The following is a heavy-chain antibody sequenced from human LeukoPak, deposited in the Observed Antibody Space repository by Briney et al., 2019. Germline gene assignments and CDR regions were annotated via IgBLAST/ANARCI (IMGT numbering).Heavy chain of an antibody. D-gene: IGHD2-8*01. J-gene: IGHJ3*02. CDR2: IIPIFGTA. Sequence: GASVKVSCKASGGTFSSYAISWVRQAPGQGLEWMGGIIPIFGTANYAQKFQGRVTITTDESTSTAYMELSSLRSEDTAVYYCARGRDVFQAQSDAFDIWGQGTMVTVSS. CDR1: GGTFSSYA. CDR3: ARGRDVFQAQSDAFDI. V-gene: IGHV1-69*05.